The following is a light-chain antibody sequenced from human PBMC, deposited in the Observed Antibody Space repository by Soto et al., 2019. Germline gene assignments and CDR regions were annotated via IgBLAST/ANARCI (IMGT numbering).Light chain of an antibody. J-gene: IGKJ5*01. CDR1: QSVTSRY. Sequence: EIVLTQSPGSRSWSPVERATLSGRASQSVTSRYLAWYQQKPGQAPRLLIFGASIRDTGIPDRFSGSGSGTDFTLTISSLEPEDFAVYYCQQRSNWPITFGQGTRLE. CDR3: QQRSNWPIT. CDR2: GAS. V-gene: IGKV3D-20*02.